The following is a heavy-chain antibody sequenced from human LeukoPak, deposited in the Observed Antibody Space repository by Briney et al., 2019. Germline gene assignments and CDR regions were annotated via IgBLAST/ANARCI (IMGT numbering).Heavy chain of an antibody. CDR2: ISYDGSNK. CDR3: AKDSSRSIAARWGDYWD. CDR1: GFTFSSYG. Sequence: GGSLRLSCAASGFTFSSYGMRWVRQAPGKGLEWVAVISYDGSNKYYADSVKGRFTISRDNSKNTLYLQMNSLRAEDTAVYYCAKDSSRSIAARWGDYWDWGQGTLVTVSS. V-gene: IGHV3-30*18. J-gene: IGHJ4*02. D-gene: IGHD6-6*01.